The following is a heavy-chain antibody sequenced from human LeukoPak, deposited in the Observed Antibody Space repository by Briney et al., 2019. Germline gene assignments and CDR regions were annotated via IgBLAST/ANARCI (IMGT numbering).Heavy chain of an antibody. J-gene: IGHJ4*02. D-gene: IGHD6-13*01. CDR3: ARYLGSSKFDC. CDR2: IYHSGST. CDR1: GYSISSGYY. Sequence: SETLSLTCAVSGYSISSGYYWGWIRQPPGKGLEWIGSIYHSGSTYYNPSLKSRVTISVDTSKNQFSLKLSSVTAANTAVYYCARYLGSSKFDCWGQGTLVTVSS. V-gene: IGHV4-38-2*01.